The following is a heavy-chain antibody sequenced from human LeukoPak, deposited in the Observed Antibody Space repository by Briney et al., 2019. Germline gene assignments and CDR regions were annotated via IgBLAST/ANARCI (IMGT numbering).Heavy chain of an antibody. Sequence: ASVKVSCKASGYSFTSYGFSWVRQAPGQGLEWMGWISAYNGHTEYAQKFQGRVTMTTDTSTSTAYMELRSLRSDDTAVYFCARDRARSAMAGEFQHWGQGTQVTVSS. V-gene: IGHV1-18*01. J-gene: IGHJ1*01. CDR2: ISAYNGHT. CDR3: ARDRARSAMAGEFQH. D-gene: IGHD3-10*02. CDR1: GYSFTSYG.